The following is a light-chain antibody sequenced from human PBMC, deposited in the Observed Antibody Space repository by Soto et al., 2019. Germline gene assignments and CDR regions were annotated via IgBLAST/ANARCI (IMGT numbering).Light chain of an antibody. Sequence: ETVLTQSPATVSLSPGERATLSCRASQSVSSNYLAWYQQKPGQAPSRLIYGASSTATGISDRFSGSGSGTDFTLTISRLEPEDFAVYYCQQYGSSPRTFGQGTKVDIK. CDR3: QQYGSSPRT. V-gene: IGKV3-20*01. CDR1: QSVSSNY. CDR2: GAS. J-gene: IGKJ1*01.